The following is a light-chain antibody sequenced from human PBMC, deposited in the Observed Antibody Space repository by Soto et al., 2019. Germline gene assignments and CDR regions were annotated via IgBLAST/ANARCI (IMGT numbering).Light chain of an antibody. CDR1: QSVGSN. Sequence: SPATLSLSPGERATLSCRASQSVGSNLAWYQQKPGQAPRLLIYDTSNSATGIPARFSGSGSGTDLTLTISSLEPEDFAVYYCQRGDTFGQGTRLEIK. V-gene: IGKV3-11*01. J-gene: IGKJ5*01. CDR2: DTS. CDR3: QRGDT.